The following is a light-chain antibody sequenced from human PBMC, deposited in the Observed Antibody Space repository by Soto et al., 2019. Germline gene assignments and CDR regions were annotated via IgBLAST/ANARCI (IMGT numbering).Light chain of an antibody. CDR2: EVT. CDR3: NSYTLSKTVI. CDR1: SSDVGAHDF. V-gene: IGLV2-14*01. Sequence: QSALTQPASVSGSPGQSITISCSGTSSDVGAHDFVSWYQHHPDKAPKVIIFEVTKRPSGVSNRFSGSKTGNTASLTISGLQAEDEADYYCNSYTLSKTVIFGGGTKLIVL. J-gene: IGLJ2*01.